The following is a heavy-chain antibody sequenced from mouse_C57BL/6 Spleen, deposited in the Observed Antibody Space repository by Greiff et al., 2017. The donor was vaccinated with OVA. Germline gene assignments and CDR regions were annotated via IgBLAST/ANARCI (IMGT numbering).Heavy chain of an antibody. D-gene: IGHD1-1*01. J-gene: IGHJ2*01. CDR3: ARRGTVVPFDY. Sequence: VQVVESGAELVRPGASVKLSCKASGYTFTDYYINWVKQRPGQGLEWIARIYPGSGNTYYNEKFKGKATLTAEKSSSTAYMQLSSLTSEDSAVYFCARRGTVVPFDYWGQGTTLTVSS. V-gene: IGHV1-76*01. CDR1: GYTFTDYY. CDR2: IYPGSGNT.